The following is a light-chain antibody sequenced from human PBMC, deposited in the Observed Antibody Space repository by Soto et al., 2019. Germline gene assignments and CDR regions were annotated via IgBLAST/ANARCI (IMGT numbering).Light chain of an antibody. V-gene: IGKV3-20*01. CDR2: GAS. CDR3: QEHDACPWT. Sequence: EIVLTQSPGTLSLSPGVRATLSCRASQSISRRYLAWYQQRPGQAPRLLIYGASSTATGIPDRFSGSGSGIDFTLIISRLEAEAFAVYYCQEHDACPWTFGQGTKVQIK. CDR1: QSISRRY. J-gene: IGKJ1*01.